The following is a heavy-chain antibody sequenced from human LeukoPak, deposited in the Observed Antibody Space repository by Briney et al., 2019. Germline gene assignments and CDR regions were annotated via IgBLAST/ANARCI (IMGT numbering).Heavy chain of an antibody. J-gene: IGHJ6*03. Sequence: SQTLSLTCAISGDSVSSNSAAWNWIGQSPSRGLEWLGRTYYRSKWYNDYAVSVKSRITINPDTSKNQFSLQLNSVTPEDTAVYYCARESSGYSAMPIFDYYYYMDAWGKGTTVTVSS. CDR1: GDSVSSNSAA. CDR2: TYYRSKWYN. CDR3: ARESSGYSAMPIFDYYYYMDA. D-gene: IGHD3-22*01. V-gene: IGHV6-1*01.